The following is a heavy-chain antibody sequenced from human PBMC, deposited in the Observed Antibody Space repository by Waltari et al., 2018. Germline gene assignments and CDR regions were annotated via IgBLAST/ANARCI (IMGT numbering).Heavy chain of an antibody. V-gene: IGHV3-49*04. CDR1: GFTFGDYA. CDR2: IRSKAYGGTT. J-gene: IGHJ4*02. CDR3: TSNYYDSSGYSDY. Sequence: EVQLVESGGGLVQPGRSLRLSCTASGFTFGDYAMSWVRQAPGKGLEWVGFIRSKAYGGTTEYAASVKGRFTISRDDSKSIAYLQMNSLKTEDTAVYYCTSNYYDSSGYSDYWGQGTLVTVSS. D-gene: IGHD3-22*01.